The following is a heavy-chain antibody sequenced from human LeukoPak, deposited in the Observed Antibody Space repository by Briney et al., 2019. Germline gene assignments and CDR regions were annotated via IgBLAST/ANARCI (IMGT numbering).Heavy chain of an antibody. Sequence: SETLSLTCAVSGDSISSENWWSWVRQPPEKGLECIGEMHHTGRANYNSSFKSRVTISLDKSRNQISLELNSVTAADTAEYYCARGGSYWYYYGMDVWGQGTTVTVSS. J-gene: IGHJ6*02. D-gene: IGHD1-26*01. CDR3: ARGGSYWYYYGMDV. CDR1: GDSISSENW. V-gene: IGHV4-4*02. CDR2: MHHTGRA.